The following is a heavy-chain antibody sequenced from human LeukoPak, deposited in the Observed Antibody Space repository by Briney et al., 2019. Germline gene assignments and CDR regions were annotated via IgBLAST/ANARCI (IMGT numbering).Heavy chain of an antibody. CDR1: GGTFSSYA. D-gene: IGHD2-2*01. J-gene: IGHJ6*02. CDR3: ARGHIVVVPAAMGVVNYYYGMDV. V-gene: IGHV1-69*13. Sequence: SVKVSCKASGGTFSSYAISWVRQAPGQGLEWMGGIIPIFGTANYAQKFQGRVTITADESTSTAYMELSSLRSEDTAVYYCARGHIVVVPAAMGVVNYYYGMDVWGQGTTVTVSS. CDR2: IIPIFGTA.